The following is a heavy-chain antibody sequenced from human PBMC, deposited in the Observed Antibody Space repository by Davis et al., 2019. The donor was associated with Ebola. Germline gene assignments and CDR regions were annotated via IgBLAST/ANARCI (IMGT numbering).Heavy chain of an antibody. Sequence: GESLKISCAASGFTFSSYSMNWVRQAPGKGLEWVSSISSSSSYIYYADSVKGRFTISRDNAKNSLYLQMNSLRAEDTAVYYCARRLENLDYWGQGTLVTVSS. V-gene: IGHV3-21*01. J-gene: IGHJ4*02. D-gene: IGHD1-1*01. CDR3: ARRLENLDY. CDR1: GFTFSSYS. CDR2: ISSSSSYI.